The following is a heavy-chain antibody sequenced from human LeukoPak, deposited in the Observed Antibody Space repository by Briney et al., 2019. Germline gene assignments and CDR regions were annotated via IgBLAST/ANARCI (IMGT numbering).Heavy chain of an antibody. J-gene: IGHJ4*02. CDR1: VYTFTSYG. CDR3: ARAPYYDFWSGYSKYYFDY. V-gene: IGHV1-18*01. D-gene: IGHD3-3*01. CDR2: ISAYNGNT. Sequence: ASVKVSCKASVYTFTSYGISWVGQAPGQGLEWMGWISAYNGNTNYAQKLQGRVTMTTDTSTSTAYMELRSLRSDDTAVYYCARAPYYDFWSGYSKYYFDYWGQGTLVTVSS.